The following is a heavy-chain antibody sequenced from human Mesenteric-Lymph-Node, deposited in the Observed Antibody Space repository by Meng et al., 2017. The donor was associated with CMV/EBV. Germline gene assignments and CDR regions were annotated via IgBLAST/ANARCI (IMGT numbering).Heavy chain of an antibody. CDR1: GGSINNGNYY. V-gene: IGHV4-39*01. CDR2: LYYSGSS. CDR3: ARHTYCDGGICYWVGD. J-gene: IGHJ4*02. D-gene: IGHD2-15*01. Sequence: SETLSLTCTVSGGSINNGNYYWGWIRQPPGKGLEWIGSLYYSGSSYYNPSLKSRVAVSIDTSKNQFFLKLSSVTAADTAVYYCARHTYCDGGICYWVGDWGQGTLVTVSS.